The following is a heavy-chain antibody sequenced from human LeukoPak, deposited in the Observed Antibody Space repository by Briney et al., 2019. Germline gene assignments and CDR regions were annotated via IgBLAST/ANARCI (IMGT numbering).Heavy chain of an antibody. D-gene: IGHD2-21*01. CDR1: GGSISSSSYY. V-gene: IGHV4-39*07. CDR2: IYYSGST. CDR3: ARDGGDLWWWAH. Sequence: PSETLSLTCTVSGGSISSSSYYWGWIRQPPGKGLEWIGSIYYSGSTYYNPSLKSRVTISVDTSKNQFSLKLSSVTAADTAVYYCARDGGDLWWWAHWGQGTLVTVSS. J-gene: IGHJ4*02.